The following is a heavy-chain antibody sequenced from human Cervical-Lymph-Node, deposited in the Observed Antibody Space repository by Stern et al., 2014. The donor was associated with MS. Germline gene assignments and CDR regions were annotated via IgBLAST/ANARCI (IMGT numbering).Heavy chain of an antibody. D-gene: IGHD3-10*01. V-gene: IGHV3-7*01. CDR3: GRFTRGSPSDY. J-gene: IGHJ4*02. CDR2: IRDDGSDK. Sequence: EVQLEESGGGLVQPGESLTLSCVASGFTFSVYWMSWVRQAPGTGLEWVANIRDDGSDKYYVDSVKGRFTISRDNAKNSLYLQMNSLRGEDTAVYFCGRFTRGSPSDYWGQGTQVTVSP. CDR1: GFTFSVYW.